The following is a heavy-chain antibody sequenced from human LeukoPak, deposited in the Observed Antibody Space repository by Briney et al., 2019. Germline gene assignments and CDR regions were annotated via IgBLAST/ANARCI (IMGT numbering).Heavy chain of an antibody. CDR3: ARGIYYYDSSGYYFLYYYYYMDV. V-gene: IGHV4-61*02. J-gene: IGHJ6*03. CDR1: GDSISSGDYY. CDR2: ISSSGST. Sequence: PSETLSLTCTVSGDSISSGDYYWSWIRQPAGKGLEWIGRISSSGSTNYNPSLKSRVTISVDTSKNQFSLKLSSVTAADTAVYYCARGIYYYDSSGYYFLYYYYYMDVWGKGTTVTISS. D-gene: IGHD3-22*01.